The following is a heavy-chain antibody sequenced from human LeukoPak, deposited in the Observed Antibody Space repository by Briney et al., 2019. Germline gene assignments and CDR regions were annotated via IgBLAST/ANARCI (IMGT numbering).Heavy chain of an antibody. CDR1: GFTFSSYS. Sequence: KPGGSLRLSCAASGFTFSSYSMNWVRQAPGKGLEWVSSISSSSSYIYYADSVKGRFTISRDNAKNSLYLQMNSLRAEDTAVYYCASPGNYYDSSPETNYFDYWGQGTLVTVSS. V-gene: IGHV3-21*01. CDR3: ASPGNYYDSSPETNYFDY. CDR2: ISSSSSYI. J-gene: IGHJ4*02. D-gene: IGHD3-22*01.